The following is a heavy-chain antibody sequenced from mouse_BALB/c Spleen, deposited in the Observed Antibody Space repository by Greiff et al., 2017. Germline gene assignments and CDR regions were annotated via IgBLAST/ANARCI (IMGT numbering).Heavy chain of an antibody. CDR3: ARGNYVRYAMDY. D-gene: IGHD2-1*01. V-gene: IGHV1S81*02. J-gene: IGHJ4*01. CDR1: GYTFTSYW. CDR2: INPSNGRT. Sequence: QVQLHQPGAELVKPGASVKLSCKASGYTFTSYWMHWVKQRPGQGLEWIGEINPSNGRTNYNEKFKSKATLTVDKSSSTAYMQLSSLTSEDSAVYYCARGNYVRYAMDYWGQGTSVTVSS.